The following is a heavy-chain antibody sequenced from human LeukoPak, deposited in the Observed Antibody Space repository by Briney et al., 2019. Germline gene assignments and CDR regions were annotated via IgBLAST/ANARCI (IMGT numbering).Heavy chain of an antibody. CDR1: AFTFRSYA. CDR3: ARVNRGDAFDI. CDR2: IWHDGRNK. Sequence: SGGSLRLSCAASAFTFRSYAMSWVRQAPGKGLEWVAVIWHDGRNKFYADSLKGRFTISRDNSKNTLYLQMNSLRAEDTAVYYCARVNRGDAFDIWGQGTLVTVSS. V-gene: IGHV3-33*08. D-gene: IGHD3-16*02. J-gene: IGHJ3*02.